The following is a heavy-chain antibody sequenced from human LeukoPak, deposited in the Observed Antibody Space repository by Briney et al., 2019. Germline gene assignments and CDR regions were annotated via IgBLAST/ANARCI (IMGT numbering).Heavy chain of an antibody. J-gene: IGHJ4*02. CDR3: ARIWAGPDYFDY. CDR1: GFSLSTSGMS. Sequence: SGPTLVNPTQTLTLTCTFSGFSLSTSGMSVNWIRQPPGKALEWLGRIDWDDDKYYSTSLKTRLTISKDTSKNQVVLTMTNVDPVDTATYYCARIWAGPDYFDYWGQGTLVTVSS. CDR2: IDWDDDK. V-gene: IGHV2-70*11.